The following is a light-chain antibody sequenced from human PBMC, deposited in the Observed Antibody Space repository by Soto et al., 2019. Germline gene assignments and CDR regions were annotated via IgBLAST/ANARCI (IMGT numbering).Light chain of an antibody. Sequence: DIQMTQSPSTLSAFVGDSVTITCRASQSISSWLAWYQQRPGKAPKLLIYKASSLESGVPSRFSGSESGTQFILTISSLQPEDFATYYCQQYDTYPWTFGQGTKVEIK. V-gene: IGKV1-5*03. CDR1: QSISSW. CDR2: KAS. J-gene: IGKJ1*01. CDR3: QQYDTYPWT.